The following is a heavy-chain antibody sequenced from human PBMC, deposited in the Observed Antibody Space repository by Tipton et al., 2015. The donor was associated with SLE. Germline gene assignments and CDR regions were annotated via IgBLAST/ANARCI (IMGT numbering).Heavy chain of an antibody. J-gene: IGHJ6*03. CDR3: ARGGRLAMPGVVDYPHYMDV. V-gene: IGHV3-48*03. Sequence: SLRLSCAASGFTFDDYAMHWVRQAPGKGLEWVSYISSSGSTIYYADSVKGRFTISRDNAKKSLSLHMNSLRTEDTAVYYCARGGRLAMPGVVDYPHYMDVWGKGTTVTVSS. D-gene: IGHD3-3*01. CDR1: GFTFDDYA. CDR2: ISSSGSTI.